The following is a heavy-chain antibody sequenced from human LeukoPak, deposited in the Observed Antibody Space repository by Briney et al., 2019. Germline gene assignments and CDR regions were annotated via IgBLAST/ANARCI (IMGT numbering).Heavy chain of an antibody. Sequence: SETLSLTCTVSGGSIITYYWSWIRQPPGKGLECIGYIYYSGSTSYNPSLTNYNPSLKSRVTISLDTSKNQFSLMLTSVTAADTAVYYCARDSGQHKGYDWSHWGQGTLVTVSS. CDR2: IYYSGSTSYNPSLT. CDR1: GGSIITYY. J-gene: IGHJ4*02. V-gene: IGHV4-59*12. CDR3: ARDSGQHKGYDWSH. D-gene: IGHD5-12*01.